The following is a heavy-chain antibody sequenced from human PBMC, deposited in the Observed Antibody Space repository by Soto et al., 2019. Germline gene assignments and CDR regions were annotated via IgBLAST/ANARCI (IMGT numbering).Heavy chain of an antibody. CDR3: AHKGGGDRILDY. CDR1: GFSLSTRGVG. Sequence: QITLKESGPTLVKPTQTLTLTCNFSGFSLSTRGVGVGWIRQPPGKALEWLTLIYWDDAKEYSPSLRSKITTTKHTPKNHVALKMTDRAPVDTATYYCAHKGGGDRILDYWGQGTLVTVSS. D-gene: IGHD3-16*01. V-gene: IGHV2-5*02. CDR2: IYWDDAK. J-gene: IGHJ4*02.